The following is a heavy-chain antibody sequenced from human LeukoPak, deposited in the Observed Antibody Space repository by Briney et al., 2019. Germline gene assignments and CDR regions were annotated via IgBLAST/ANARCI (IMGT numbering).Heavy chain of an antibody. J-gene: IGHJ4*02. V-gene: IGHV1-2*02. CDR3: VQFELDY. Sequence: GASVKVSCKTSGYTFTEYYIHWVRQAPGQGLEWMGWINPNSGGTNYAQKFQGRVTMTRDTSISTAYMDLSRLRSDDTAVYYCVQFELDYWGQGTLVTVSS. D-gene: IGHD1-7*01. CDR2: INPNSGGT. CDR1: GYTFTEYY.